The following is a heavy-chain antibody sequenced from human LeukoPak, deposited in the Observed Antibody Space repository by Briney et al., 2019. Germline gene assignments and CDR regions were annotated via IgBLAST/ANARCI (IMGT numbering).Heavy chain of an antibody. Sequence: PGGSLRLSCAASGFTFSSYWMDWVRQAPGKGLEWVANIKQDGSEKYYVDSVKGRFTISRDNAKNSLYLQMNSLRAEDTAVYYCASSYFDSSGHAFDLWGQGTMVTVSS. CDR1: GFTFSSYW. CDR2: IKQDGSEK. D-gene: IGHD3-22*01. V-gene: IGHV3-7*01. CDR3: ASSYFDSSGHAFDL. J-gene: IGHJ3*01.